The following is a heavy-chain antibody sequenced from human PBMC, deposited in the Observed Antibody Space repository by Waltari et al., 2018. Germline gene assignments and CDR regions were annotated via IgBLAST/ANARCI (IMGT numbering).Heavy chain of an antibody. CDR1: GYTFTGYY. CDR3: ASLGPTFPTTVTTDY. D-gene: IGHD4-17*01. V-gene: IGHV1-2*06. Sequence: QLQRVQSGAEVKKPGASVKASCKDPGYTFTGYYMHWVGQAPDQGLHWMERTNPSSGGTNYGQKVQGRGTTTRNTSNSTSYMELSTLRSDDTAVYYCASLGPTFPTTVTTDYWGQGALVTVSS. CDR2: TNPSSGGT. J-gene: IGHJ4*02.